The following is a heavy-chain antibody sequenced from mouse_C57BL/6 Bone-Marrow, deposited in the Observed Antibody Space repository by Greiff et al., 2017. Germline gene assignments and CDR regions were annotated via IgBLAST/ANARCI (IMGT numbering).Heavy chain of an antibody. V-gene: IGHV5-4*01. CDR2: ISDGGSYT. CDR3: AGDTTKVVAPYFDY. J-gene: IGHJ2*01. Sequence: EVKLVESGAGLVKPGGSLKLSCAASGFTFSSYSMPWVRQTPEKRLEWVATISDGGSYTYYPDNVKGRFTISRDNAKNNLYLQMSHLKSEDTAMYYCAGDTTKVVAPYFDYWGQGTTLTVSS. CDR1: GFTFSSYS. D-gene: IGHD1-1*01.